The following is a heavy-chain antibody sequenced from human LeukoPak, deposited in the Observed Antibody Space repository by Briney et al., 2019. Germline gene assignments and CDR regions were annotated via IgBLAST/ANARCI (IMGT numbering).Heavy chain of an antibody. V-gene: IGHV3-23*01. CDR2: IRDFGGST. D-gene: IGHD1-1*01. J-gene: IGHJ4*02. CDR3: AKGAGSSYYFDY. CDR1: GFTFCSYA. Sequence: PGGSLRLSCAASGFTFCSYAMTRVPQAPGKGLESVSLIRDFGGSTYYADSVKGRFTISRDNSKNTLYLQMNSLRDEDTAVYYCAKGAGSSYYFDYWGQGTLVTVSS.